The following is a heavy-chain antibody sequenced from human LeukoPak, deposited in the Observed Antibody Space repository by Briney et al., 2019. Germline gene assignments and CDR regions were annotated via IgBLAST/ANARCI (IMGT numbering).Heavy chain of an antibody. CDR3: ARDCSSGWLDY. Sequence: PSQTLSLTCTVSGGSISSGSYYWSWIRQPAGTGLEWIGYIYYSGSTYYNPSLKSRVTISVDTSKNQFSLKLSSVTAADTAVYYCARDCSSGWLDYWGQGTLVTVSS. D-gene: IGHD6-19*01. CDR1: GGSISSGSYY. CDR2: IYYSGST. V-gene: IGHV4-30-4*07. J-gene: IGHJ4*02.